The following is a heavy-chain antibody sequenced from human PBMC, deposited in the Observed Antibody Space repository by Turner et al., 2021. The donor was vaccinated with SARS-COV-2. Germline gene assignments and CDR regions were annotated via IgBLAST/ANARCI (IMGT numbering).Heavy chain of an antibody. D-gene: IGHD6-13*01. CDR2: MYSGGST. CDR1: GFPVSSNY. V-gene: IGHV3-53*04. J-gene: IGHJ4*02. CDR3: ASSSGYSGSWYLKH. Sequence: EVQLVESGGGLVQPGGSLRLSCAASGFPVSSNYMSWVRQAPGKGLEWVSVMYSGGSTYYADSVKGRFTISRHNSKNTLYLQMNSLRAEDTAVYYGASSSGYSGSWYLKHWGQVTLVTVSS.